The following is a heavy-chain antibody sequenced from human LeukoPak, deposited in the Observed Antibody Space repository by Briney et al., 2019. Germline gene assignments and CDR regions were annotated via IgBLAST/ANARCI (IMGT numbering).Heavy chain of an antibody. V-gene: IGHV4-59*01. J-gene: IGHJ4*02. Sequence: SETLSLTCTVSGGSISSYYWSWLRQPPGKGLEWIGYIYYSGSTNYNPSLKSRVTISVDTSKNQFSLKLSSVTAADTAVYYCARWNGDYDPLPFDYWGQGTLVTVSS. CDR2: IYYSGST. D-gene: IGHD4-17*01. CDR1: GGSISSYY. CDR3: ARWNGDYDPLPFDY.